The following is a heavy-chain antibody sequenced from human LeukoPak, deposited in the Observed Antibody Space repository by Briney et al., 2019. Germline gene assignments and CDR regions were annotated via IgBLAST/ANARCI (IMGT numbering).Heavy chain of an antibody. CDR3: ARGDYGDCVLDY. J-gene: IGHJ4*02. D-gene: IGHD4-17*01. CDR2: ISINGGST. V-gene: IGHV3-64D*06. Sequence: VQPGGSLRLSCSASGTAFRTYAMHWVRQPPGKGLYYVSAISINGGSTYYADSVRGRFTISRDNSKNTLYLQISSLRPDDTAVYYCARGDYGDCVLDYWGQGTLVTVSS. CDR1: GTAFRTYA.